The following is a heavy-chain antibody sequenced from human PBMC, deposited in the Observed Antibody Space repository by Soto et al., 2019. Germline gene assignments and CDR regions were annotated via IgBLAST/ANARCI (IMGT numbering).Heavy chain of an antibody. V-gene: IGHV5-51*01. CDR1: GYSFTSYW. J-gene: IGHJ3*02. Sequence: GESLKISCKGSGYSFTSYWIGWGRQMPGKGLEWMGIIYPGDSDTRYSPSFQGQVTISADKSISTAYLQWSSRKASDTAMYYCARQGVRGDDAFDIWGQGTMVTVSS. CDR3: ARQGVRGDDAFDI. CDR2: IYPGDSDT. D-gene: IGHD3-10*01.